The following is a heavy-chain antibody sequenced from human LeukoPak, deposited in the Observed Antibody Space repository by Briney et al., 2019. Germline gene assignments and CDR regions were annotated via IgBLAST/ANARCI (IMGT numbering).Heavy chain of an antibody. CDR1: GFTFTTYA. D-gene: IGHD3-10*01. Sequence: GGSLRPSCAASGFTFTTYAMSWVRQAPGRGLEWVSSISGSGSSTFYADSVKGRFTISRDNSKNTLYLQMTSLRAEDTAVFYCAKSPYALGSYGIAGDYWGQGTLVTVSS. CDR3: AKSPYALGSYGIAGDY. CDR2: ISGSGSST. J-gene: IGHJ4*02. V-gene: IGHV3-23*01.